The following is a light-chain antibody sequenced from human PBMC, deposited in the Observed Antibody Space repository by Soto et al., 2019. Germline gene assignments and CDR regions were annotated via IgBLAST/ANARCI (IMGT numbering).Light chain of an antibody. Sequence: QSALTQPPSLSGTPGQRVTLSCSGSNSNIGRYSVNWYQHFPGTAPKILIYSDDERTSGVPDRFSGSKSGTSASLAISGLQSEDGAEYYCAAWDDNLNGPLFGGGTKVTVL. CDR2: SDD. CDR3: AAWDDNLNGPL. V-gene: IGLV1-44*01. CDR1: NSNIGRYS. J-gene: IGLJ3*02.